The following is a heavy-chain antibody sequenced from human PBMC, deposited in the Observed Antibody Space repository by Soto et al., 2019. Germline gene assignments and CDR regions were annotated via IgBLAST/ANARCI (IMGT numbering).Heavy chain of an antibody. V-gene: IGHV3-30*18. J-gene: IGHJ6*02. CDR2: IQYDGSNK. Sequence: GGSLRLSCAASGFTFSSYGMHWVRQAPGKGLEWVAVIQYDGSNKYYADAVKGRFTISRDNYKNTLYLQMNSTRAEDTAVYYCAKDRAMVRGVISRGMDVWGQGTTVTVSS. CDR3: AKDRAMVRGVISRGMDV. CDR1: GFTFSSYG. D-gene: IGHD3-10*01.